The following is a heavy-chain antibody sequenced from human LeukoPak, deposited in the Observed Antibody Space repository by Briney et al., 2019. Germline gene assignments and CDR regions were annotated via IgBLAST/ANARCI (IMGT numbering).Heavy chain of an antibody. J-gene: IGHJ4*02. CDR3: ARGSSYFYFWSAYSW. CDR2: ISSSSSYI. V-gene: IGHV3-21*01. CDR1: GFTFSGYS. Sequence: GGSLRLSCAASGFTFSGYSMNSVREAPGKRLEWVSSISSSSSYIYYADSVKGRFTISRDNAKNSLYLQMNSLRAEDTAVYYCARGSSYFYFWSAYSWWGQGTLVTVSS. D-gene: IGHD3-3*01.